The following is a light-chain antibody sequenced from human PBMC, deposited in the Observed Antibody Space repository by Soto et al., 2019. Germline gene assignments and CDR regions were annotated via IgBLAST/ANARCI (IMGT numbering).Light chain of an antibody. Sequence: DIQMTQSPSTLSASVGDRVTITCRASQSISSWLAWYQQKPGKAPKLLICDASSLEGWVPSRFSGSGSGTEFTLTINGLQPEDFATYYCQQYNIDWTFGQGTKVDIK. J-gene: IGKJ1*01. CDR2: DAS. CDR3: QQYNIDWT. V-gene: IGKV1-5*01. CDR1: QSISSW.